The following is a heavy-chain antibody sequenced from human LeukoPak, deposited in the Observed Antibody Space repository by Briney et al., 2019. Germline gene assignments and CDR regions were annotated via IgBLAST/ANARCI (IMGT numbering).Heavy chain of an antibody. V-gene: IGHV1-2*02. CDR2: INPNSGGT. CDR3: ARHSNINWKGGYYFDY. J-gene: IGHJ4*02. Sequence: ASVKVSCKASGYTFTGYYMHWVRQAPGQGLEWMGWINPNSGGTNYAQKFQGRVTMTRDTSISTAYMELSRLRSDDTAVYYCARHSNINWKGGYYFDYWGQGTLVTVSS. D-gene: IGHD1-1*01. CDR1: GYTFTGYY.